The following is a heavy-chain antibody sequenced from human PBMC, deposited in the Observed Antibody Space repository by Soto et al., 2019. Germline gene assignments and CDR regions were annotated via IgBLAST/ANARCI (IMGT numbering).Heavy chain of an antibody. J-gene: IGHJ4*02. CDR2: MNPKNGNT. CDR3: ATGADYYDY. V-gene: IGHV1-8*01. CDR1: GYSFTSSD. Sequence: QVQLVQSGAEVKKPGASVKVSCKASGYSFTSSDINWVRQATGQGLEWMGWMNPKNGNTGYAQKFQGRVTMTGTPSIGTAYMELSSLRSDDTAVYYCATGADYYDYWGQGTLVTVSS.